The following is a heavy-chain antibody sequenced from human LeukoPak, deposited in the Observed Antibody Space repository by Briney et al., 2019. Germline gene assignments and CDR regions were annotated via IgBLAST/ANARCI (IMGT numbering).Heavy chain of an antibody. D-gene: IGHD4-17*01. CDR1: GGSFSGYY. V-gene: IGHV4-34*01. J-gene: IGHJ4*02. CDR2: INHSGST. Sequence: SETLSLTCAVYGGSFSGYYWSWIRQPPGKGLEWIGEINHSGSTNHNPSLNSRVTISVDTSKNQFSLKLSSVTAADTAVYYCARGFVAYGDYGGDWGQGTLATVSS. CDR3: ARGFVAYGDYGGD.